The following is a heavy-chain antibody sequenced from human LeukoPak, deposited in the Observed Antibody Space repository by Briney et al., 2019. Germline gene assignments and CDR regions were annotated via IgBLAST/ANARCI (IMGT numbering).Heavy chain of an antibody. J-gene: IGHJ3*02. V-gene: IGHV1-2*02. CDR3: ARKEGTGTTAYDAFDI. D-gene: IGHD1-7*01. CDR1: GYTFTGYY. Sequence: ASVKVSCKASGYTFTGYYMHGVRQAPGQGLEWMGWINPNSGGKNYAQKFQCRVTITRDTSISTAYMELNRLISDDTAVYYCARKEGTGTTAYDAFDIWGQGTMVTVSS. CDR2: INPNSGGK.